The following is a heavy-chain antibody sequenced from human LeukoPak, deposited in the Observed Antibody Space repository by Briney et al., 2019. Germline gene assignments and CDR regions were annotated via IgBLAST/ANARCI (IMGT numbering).Heavy chain of an antibody. D-gene: IGHD4/OR15-4a*01. Sequence: APVKVSSKASGSTLTSSSMHGIRQPPGQGLEGMGIINPSGCRTGYAQKFEGRVTMTREMSTSTVYMEVSSLRSEDTAVYYCASAKGHDEAFDIWGQGTMVTVSS. J-gene: IGHJ3*02. CDR1: GSTLTSSS. CDR3: ASAKGHDEAFDI. V-gene: IGHV1-46*01. CDR2: INPSGCRT.